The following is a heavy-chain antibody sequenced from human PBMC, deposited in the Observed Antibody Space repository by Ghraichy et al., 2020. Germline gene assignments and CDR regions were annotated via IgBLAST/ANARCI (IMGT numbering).Heavy chain of an antibody. CDR2: IKQDGSEK. J-gene: IGHJ4*02. CDR1: GFTFSSYW. Sequence: GGSLRLSCAASGFTFSSYWMSWVRQAPGKGLEWVANIKQDGSEKYYVDSVKGRFTISRDNAKNSLYLQMNSLRAEDTAVYYCASLSGGGWKGGDYWGQGTLVTVSS. V-gene: IGHV3-7*01. D-gene: IGHD6-19*01. CDR3: ASLSGGGWKGGDY.